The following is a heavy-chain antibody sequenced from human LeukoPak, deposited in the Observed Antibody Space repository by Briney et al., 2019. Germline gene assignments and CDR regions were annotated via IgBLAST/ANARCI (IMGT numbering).Heavy chain of an antibody. D-gene: IGHD4-17*01. CDR3: AKDKDYGDYPPYYFDY. V-gene: IGHV3-23*01. CDR1: GFTFSSYA. J-gene: IGHJ4*02. Sequence: GGSLRLSCAASGFTFSSYAMSWVRQAPGEGLEWVSAISGSGGSTYYADSVKGRFTISRDNSKNTLYLQMNSLRAEDTAVYYCAKDKDYGDYPPYYFDYWGQGTLVTVSS. CDR2: ISGSGGST.